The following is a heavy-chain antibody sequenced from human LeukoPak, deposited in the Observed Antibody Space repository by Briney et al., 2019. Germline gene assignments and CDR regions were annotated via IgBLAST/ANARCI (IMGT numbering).Heavy chain of an antibody. J-gene: IGHJ6*03. V-gene: IGHV4-39*07. CDR1: GGSITSNSYY. CDR3: ARAQRAGYSYGSTYYHYYYMDV. D-gene: IGHD5-18*01. Sequence: PSETLSLTCTVSGGSITSNSYYWGWIRQPPGKGLEWIGSITYSGSTYYNPSLKRRVTISIDTSKNQFSLKLSSVTAADTAVYYCARAQRAGYSYGSTYYHYYYMDVWGKGTTVTVSS. CDR2: ITYSGST.